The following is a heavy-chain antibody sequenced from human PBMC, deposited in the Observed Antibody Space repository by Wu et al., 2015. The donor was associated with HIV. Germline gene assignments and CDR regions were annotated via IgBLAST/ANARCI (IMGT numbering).Heavy chain of an antibody. D-gene: IGHD5-12*01. CDR3: ARNTDSVATSLYSLGV. Sequence: QVQLVQSGAEVKKPGASVKVSCKASGYTFTSYDINWVRQATGQGLEWMGWMNPNSGNTGYAQKFQGRLTITTDELRTSAYMELSGLKSEDTAVYYCARNTDSVATSLYSLGVWGQGTVVTVSS. CDR1: GYTFTSYD. CDR2: MNPNSGNT. V-gene: IGHV1-8*02. J-gene: IGHJ6*02.